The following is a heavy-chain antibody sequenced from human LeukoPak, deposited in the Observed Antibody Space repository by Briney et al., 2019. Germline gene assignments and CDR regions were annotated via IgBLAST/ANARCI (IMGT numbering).Heavy chain of an antibody. CDR2: INAYNGNT. D-gene: IGHD5-18*01. Sequence: GASVKVSCKASGYTFTSYGINWVRQAPGQGLEWMGWINAYNGNTNYAQKLQGRVTMTTDTSTSTAYMELRSLRSDDTAVYYCARDKPPRVDTGMVTRGYVGMDVWGRGTTVTVSS. CDR3: ARDKPPRVDTGMVTRGYVGMDV. V-gene: IGHV1-18*01. J-gene: IGHJ6*02. CDR1: GYTFTSYG.